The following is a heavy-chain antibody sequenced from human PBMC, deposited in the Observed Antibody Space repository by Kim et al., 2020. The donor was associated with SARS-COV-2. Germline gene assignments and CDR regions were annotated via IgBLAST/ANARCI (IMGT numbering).Heavy chain of an antibody. D-gene: IGHD3-22*01. CDR3: AKLPALIVVANTGAFDY. J-gene: IGHJ4*02. V-gene: IGHV3-48*03. CDR1: GFTFSSYE. CDR2: ISSSGSTI. Sequence: GGSLRLSCAASGFTFSSYEMNWVRQAPGKGLEWVSYISSSGSTIYYADSVKGRFTISRDNAKNSLYLQMNSLRAEDTAVYYCAKLPALIVVANTGAFDYWGQGTLVTVSS.